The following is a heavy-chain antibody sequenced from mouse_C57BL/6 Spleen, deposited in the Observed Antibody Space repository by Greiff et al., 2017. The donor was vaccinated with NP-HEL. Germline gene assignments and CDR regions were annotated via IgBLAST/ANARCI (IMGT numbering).Heavy chain of an antibody. CDR1: GYTFTSYW. J-gene: IGHJ2*01. D-gene: IGHD2-1*01. CDR3: ALFYYGNSLGHFDY. Sequence: QVQLQQPGAELVKPGASVQLSFKASGYTFTSYWMQWVKQRPGQGLEWIGEIDPSDSYPNYNQKFKGKATLTVDTSSSTAYMQLSSLTSEDSAVYYCALFYYGNSLGHFDYWGQGTTLTVSS. CDR2: IDPSDSYP. V-gene: IGHV1-50*01.